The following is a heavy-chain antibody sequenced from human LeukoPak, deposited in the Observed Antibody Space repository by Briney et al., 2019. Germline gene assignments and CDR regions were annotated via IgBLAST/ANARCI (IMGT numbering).Heavy chain of an antibody. J-gene: IGHJ4*02. CDR2: IKQDGSEK. CDR3: ARVQKQWLVPHYFDY. CDR1: GFIFSDYW. V-gene: IGHV3-7*03. Sequence: GGSLRLSCAASGFIFSDYWMSWVRQAPGKGLEWVANIKQDGSEKYYVDSVKGRFTISRDNAKNSLYLQMNSLRAEDTAVYYCARVQKQWLVPHYFDYWGQGTLVTVSS. D-gene: IGHD6-19*01.